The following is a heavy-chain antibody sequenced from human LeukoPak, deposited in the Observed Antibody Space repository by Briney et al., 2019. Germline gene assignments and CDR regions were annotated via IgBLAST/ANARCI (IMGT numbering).Heavy chain of an antibody. D-gene: IGHD3-3*01. CDR2: IRNDGSTK. J-gene: IGHJ6*03. V-gene: IGHV3-30*02. Sequence: GGSLRLSCATSGFTFSSYGMHWVRQAPGKGLEWVAFIRNDGSTKYFADSVKGRFTISRDNSKNKLDLQMNSRKAQDTAVYYCAKGFKVGVIIPPNYYHYYMDVWGKGTTVTVSS. CDR3: AKGFKVGVIIPPNYYHYYMDV. CDR1: GFTFSSYG.